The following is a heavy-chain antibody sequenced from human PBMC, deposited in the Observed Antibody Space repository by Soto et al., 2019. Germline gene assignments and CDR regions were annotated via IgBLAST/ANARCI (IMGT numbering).Heavy chain of an antibody. CDR1: GFTFSNAW. J-gene: IGHJ6*02. CDR2: IKSKTDGGTT. V-gene: IGHV3-15*07. Sequence: EVQLVESGGGLVKPGGSLRLSCAASGFTFSNAWMNWVRQAPGKGLEWVGRIKSKTDGGTTDYAAPVKGRFTISRDDSKNTRYLQRNSLKTEDTAVYYCTTFGGYYCYYGMDVWGQGTTVTVSS. D-gene: IGHD3-16*01. CDR3: TTFGGYYCYYGMDV.